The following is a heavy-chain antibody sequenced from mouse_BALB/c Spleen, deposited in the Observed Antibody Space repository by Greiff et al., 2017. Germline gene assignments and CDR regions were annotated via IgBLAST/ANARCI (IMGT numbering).Heavy chain of an antibody. CDR1: GFTFSDYY. CDR3: ARETTARAFAY. V-gene: IGHV5-4*02. D-gene: IGHD3-1*01. Sequence: EVQGVESGGGLVKPGGSLKLSCAASGFTFSDYYLYWVRQTPEKRLEWVATISDGGSYTYYPDSVKGRFTSSRDNAKNNLYLQMSSLKSEDTAMYYCARETTARAFAYWGQGTLVTVSA. J-gene: IGHJ3*01. CDR2: ISDGGSYT.